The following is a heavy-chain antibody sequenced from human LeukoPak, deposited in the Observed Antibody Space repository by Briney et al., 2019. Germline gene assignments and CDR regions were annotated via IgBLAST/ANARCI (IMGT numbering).Heavy chain of an antibody. CDR3: ARDKRRDYFDY. CDR1: GFTLSSYW. V-gene: IGHV3-7*01. J-gene: IGHJ4*02. D-gene: IGHD5-24*01. Sequence: GGSLRLSCAASGFTLSSYWMCWVRRAPGKGLEWVANIKQDGSEKYYVDSVKGRFTISRDNAKNSLYLQMNSLRAEDTAVYYCARDKRRDYFDYWGQGTLVTVSS. CDR2: IKQDGSEK.